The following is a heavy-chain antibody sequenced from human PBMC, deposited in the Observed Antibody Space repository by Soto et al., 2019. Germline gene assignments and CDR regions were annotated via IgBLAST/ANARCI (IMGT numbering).Heavy chain of an antibody. V-gene: IGHV4-31*03. D-gene: IGHD4-17*01. CDR3: ARDADYGGSRGGMDV. CDR1: GGSVNNANYF. J-gene: IGHJ6*02. CDR2: IYYSGST. Sequence: QVRLEESGPGLVKPSETLSLICSVSGGSVNNANYFWNWIRHHPENGLEWIGYIYYSGSTRYNPSFKTRATLSIDTSKNQCSLRLNSVTVADTAVYFCARDADYGGSRGGMDVWGRGTTVNVSS.